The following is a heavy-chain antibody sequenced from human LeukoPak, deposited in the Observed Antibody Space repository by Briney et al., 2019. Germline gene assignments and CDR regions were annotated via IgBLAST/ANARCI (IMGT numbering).Heavy chain of an antibody. Sequence: SETLSLSCTVSGGSISSGSYYWRWLRQPAGKGLEWIGRIYTSGSTNYNPSLKSRVTISVDTSKNQFSLKLSSVTAADTAVYYCARVIVVVPAAFFDPWGQGTLVTVSS. CDR1: GGSISSGSYY. CDR3: ARVIVVVPAAFFDP. CDR2: IYTSGST. J-gene: IGHJ5*02. D-gene: IGHD2-2*01. V-gene: IGHV4-61*02.